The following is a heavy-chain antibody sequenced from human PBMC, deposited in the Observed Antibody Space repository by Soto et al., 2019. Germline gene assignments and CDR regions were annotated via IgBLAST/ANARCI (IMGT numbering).Heavy chain of an antibody. CDR1: GFTFNTHA. Sequence: QVQLVESEGGVVHPGRSLRVSCAASGFTFNTHALHWVRQAPGKGLEWVATISFDAYNVYYADSMKGPFTISREESKNTLYLQMTSLRVDDTAVYYCARDVRRVLRGIDYWGRGTLVTVSS. V-gene: IGHV3-30-3*01. J-gene: IGHJ4*02. CDR2: ISFDAYNV. CDR3: ARDVRRVLRGIDY. D-gene: IGHD3-10*01.